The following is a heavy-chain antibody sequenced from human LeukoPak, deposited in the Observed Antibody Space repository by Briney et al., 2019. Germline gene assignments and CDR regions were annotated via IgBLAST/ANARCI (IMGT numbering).Heavy chain of an antibody. CDR1: GFTFSSYV. D-gene: IGHD5-18*01. V-gene: IGHV3-30*03. Sequence: GGSLRLSCAASGFTFSSYVMHWVRQAPGKGLEWVAVISYDGSNKYYADSVKGRFTISRDNSKNTLYLQMNSLRAEDTAVYYCARALQLWLYYFDYWGQGTLVTVSS. CDR3: ARALQLWLYYFDY. J-gene: IGHJ4*02. CDR2: ISYDGSNK.